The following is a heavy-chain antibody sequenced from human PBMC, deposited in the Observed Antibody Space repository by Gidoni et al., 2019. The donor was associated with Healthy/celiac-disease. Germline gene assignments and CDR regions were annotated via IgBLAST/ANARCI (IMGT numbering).Heavy chain of an antibody. J-gene: IGHJ3*02. D-gene: IGHD6-19*01. V-gene: IGHV2-5*02. CDR3: AHYISGWSRVSSDAFDI. Sequence: QITLKESGPTLVKPTQTLTLTCTFSGFSLSTSGLGVGWIRPPPGKALEWLALIYWDDDKRYSPSLKSRLTSTKDTSKNQVVLTMTNMDPVDTATYYCAHYISGWSRVSSDAFDIWGQGTMVTVSS. CDR2: IYWDDDK. CDR1: GFSLSTSGLG.